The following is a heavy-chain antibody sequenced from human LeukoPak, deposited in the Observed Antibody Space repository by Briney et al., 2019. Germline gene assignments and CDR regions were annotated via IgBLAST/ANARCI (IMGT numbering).Heavy chain of an antibody. CDR1: GFTFSSYA. CDR2: ISGSGGST. D-gene: IGHD2-2*01. CDR3: SAEKGYCSSTSCRDDAFDI. J-gene: IGHJ3*02. Sequence: GGSLRLSCAASGFTFSSYAMSWVRQAPGKGLEWVSAISGSGGSTYYADSVKGRFTISRDNSKNTLYLQMNSLRAEDTAVYYCSAEKGYCSSTSCRDDAFDIWGQGTMVTVSS. V-gene: IGHV3-23*01.